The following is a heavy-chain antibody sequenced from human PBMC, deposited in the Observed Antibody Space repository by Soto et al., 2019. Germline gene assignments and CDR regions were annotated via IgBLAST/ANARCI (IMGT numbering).Heavy chain of an antibody. CDR3: AKDLSYCSGGSCYQHDGSDN. D-gene: IGHD2-15*01. V-gene: IGHV3-30*18. CDR2: ISFDGTNK. CDR1: GFTFSNYA. J-gene: IGHJ4*02. Sequence: QVQLVESGGGGVQPGGSLRLSCAASGFTFSNYAMHWVRQAPGKGLEWVAIISFDGTNKFYTDSVKGRFTISRDNSKNTPFLEMSSLRAEDTAVYFCAKDLSYCSGGSCYQHDGSDNWGQGTLVTVSS.